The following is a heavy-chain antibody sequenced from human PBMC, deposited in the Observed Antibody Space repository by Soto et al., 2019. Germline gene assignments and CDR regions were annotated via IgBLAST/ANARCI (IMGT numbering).Heavy chain of an antibody. V-gene: IGHV4-59*11. Sequence: SETLSLTCTVSGGSIRDHYWNWIRQPPGRGLEWIGYIYDSGSTTYNPSLRSRVTILIDMSKNQFSLKLRSITAADTAVYYCARGHCISPGCYKGGNWFDPWGQGTLVTVSS. CDR2: IYDSGST. CDR1: GGSIRDHY. D-gene: IGHD2-2*02. CDR3: ARGHCISPGCYKGGNWFDP. J-gene: IGHJ5*02.